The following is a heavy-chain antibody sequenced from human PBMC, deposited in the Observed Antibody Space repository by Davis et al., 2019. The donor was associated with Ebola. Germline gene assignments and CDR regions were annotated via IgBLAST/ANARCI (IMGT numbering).Heavy chain of an antibody. V-gene: IGHV1-2*02. CDR2: INPNSGGT. J-gene: IGHJ6*03. Sequence: ASVQVSCKASGYTFTGYYMHWLRQAPGQGLEWMGWINPNSGGTNYAQKFQGRVTMTRDTSISTAYMELSRLRSDDTAVYYCARDGGVYYDFWSGYYPPYYMDVWGKGTTVTVSS. D-gene: IGHD3-3*01. CDR3: ARDGGVYYDFWSGYYPPYYMDV. CDR1: GYTFTGYY.